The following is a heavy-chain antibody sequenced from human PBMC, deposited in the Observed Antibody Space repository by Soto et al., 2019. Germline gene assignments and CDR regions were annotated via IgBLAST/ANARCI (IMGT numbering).Heavy chain of an antibody. V-gene: IGHV3-23*01. CDR1: GFTFSRHA. Sequence: EVQLLESGGGLVQPGGSLRLSCTASGFTFSRHAMTWVRQAPGKGLEWVSGLSDSGGSIYYADSVKGRFTISRDNSMNPLYLQMNTLKAEVTAIYYCAKVSSSWSAGFFDLWGQGTLVTVSS. CDR2: LSDSGGSI. D-gene: IGHD6-13*01. CDR3: AKVSSSWSAGFFDL. J-gene: IGHJ4*02.